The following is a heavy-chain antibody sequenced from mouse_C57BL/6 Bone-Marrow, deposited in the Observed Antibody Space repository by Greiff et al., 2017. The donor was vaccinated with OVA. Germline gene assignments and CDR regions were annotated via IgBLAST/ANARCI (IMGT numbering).Heavy chain of an antibody. J-gene: IGHJ2*01. Sequence: VMLVESGAELARPGASVKLSCKASGYTFTSYGISWVKQRTGQGLEWIGEIYPRSGNTYYNEKFKGKATLTADKSSSTAYMELRSLTSEDSAVYFCARGLLYYFDYWGQGTTLTVSS. CDR1: GYTFTSYG. CDR2: IYPRSGNT. V-gene: IGHV1-81*01. CDR3: ARGLLYYFDY.